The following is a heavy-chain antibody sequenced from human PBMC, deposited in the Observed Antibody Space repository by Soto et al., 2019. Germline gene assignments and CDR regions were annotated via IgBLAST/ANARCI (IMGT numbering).Heavy chain of an antibody. D-gene: IGHD6-19*01. CDR1: GVSISSTTYY. Sequence: QLQLQESGPGLVKPSETLSLSCAVSGVSISSTTYYWGWIRQPPGEGLEWIGTVFFSGSTYYNPSLKSRVTLSVDTPNNQFSLILRSVTAADTAVYFCARQCFDSDWSLIWFDPWGQGTLVTVSS. CDR3: ARQCFDSDWSLIWFDP. J-gene: IGHJ5*02. V-gene: IGHV4-39*01. CDR2: VFFSGST.